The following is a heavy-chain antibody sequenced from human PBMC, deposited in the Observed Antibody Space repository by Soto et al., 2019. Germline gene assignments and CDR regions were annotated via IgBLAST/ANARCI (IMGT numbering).Heavy chain of an antibody. CDR1: GYTFTSYG. D-gene: IGHD3-10*01. Sequence: ASVKVSCKASGYTFTSYGISWVRQAPGQGLEWMGWISAYNGNTNYAQKLQGRVTMTTDTSTSTAYMELRSLRSDDTAVYYCARDLHGMVRGVTNFDYWGQGTLVTVSS. CDR2: ISAYNGNT. V-gene: IGHV1-18*01. J-gene: IGHJ4*02. CDR3: ARDLHGMVRGVTNFDY.